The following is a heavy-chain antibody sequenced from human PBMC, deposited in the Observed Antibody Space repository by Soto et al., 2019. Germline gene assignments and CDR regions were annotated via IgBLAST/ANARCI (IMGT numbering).Heavy chain of an antibody. V-gene: IGHV3-48*01. D-gene: IGHD6-6*01. Sequence: GGSLRLSCAASGFTFSSYSMNWVRQAPGKGLEWVSYISSSSSTIYYADSVKGRFTISRDNAKNSLYLQMNSLRAEDTAVYYCARDKPKYSSSLFWYWGQGTLVTVSS. J-gene: IGHJ4*02. CDR3: ARDKPKYSSSLFWY. CDR2: ISSSSSTI. CDR1: GFTFSSYS.